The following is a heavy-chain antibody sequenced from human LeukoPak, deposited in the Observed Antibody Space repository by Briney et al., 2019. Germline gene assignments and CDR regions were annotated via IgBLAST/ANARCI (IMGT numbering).Heavy chain of an antibody. D-gene: IGHD3-9*01. J-gene: IGHJ6*02. Sequence: ASVKVSCKASGYTFTSYGISWVRQAPGQGLEWMGWISAYNGNTNYAQKLQGRVTMTTDTSTSTAYMELRSLRSDDTAVYYCARGGLADILTASGLYAMDVWGQGTAVTVSS. CDR2: ISAYNGNT. CDR3: ARGGLADILTASGLYAMDV. V-gene: IGHV1-18*01. CDR1: GYTFTSYG.